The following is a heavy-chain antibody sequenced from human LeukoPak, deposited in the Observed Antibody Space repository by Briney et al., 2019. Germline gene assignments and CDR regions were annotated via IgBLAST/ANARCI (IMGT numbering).Heavy chain of an antibody. V-gene: IGHV4-34*01. J-gene: IGHJ4*02. D-gene: IGHD3-10*01. CDR1: GGSFSGYY. CDR3: ARGKLYGSGSYYKGNFDY. Sequence: SETLSLTCAVYGGSFSGYYWSWIRQPPGKGLDWIGEINHSGSTNYNPSLKSRVTISVDTSKNQFSLKLSSVTAADTAVYYCARGKLYGSGSYYKGNFDYWGQGTLVTVSS. CDR2: INHSGST.